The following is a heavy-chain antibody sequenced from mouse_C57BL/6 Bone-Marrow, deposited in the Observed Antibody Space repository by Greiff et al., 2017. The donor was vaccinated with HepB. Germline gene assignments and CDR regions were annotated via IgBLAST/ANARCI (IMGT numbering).Heavy chain of an antibody. Sequence: QVQLQQSGAELARPGASVKLSCKASGYTFTSYGISWVKQRTGQSLEWIGEIYPRSGNTYYNEKFKGKATLTADKSSSTAYMELRSLTSEDSAVYFCARPATVVAKDWYFDVWGTGTTVTVSS. D-gene: IGHD1-1*01. CDR2: IYPRSGNT. CDR3: ARPATVVAKDWYFDV. V-gene: IGHV1-81*01. J-gene: IGHJ1*03. CDR1: GYTFTSYG.